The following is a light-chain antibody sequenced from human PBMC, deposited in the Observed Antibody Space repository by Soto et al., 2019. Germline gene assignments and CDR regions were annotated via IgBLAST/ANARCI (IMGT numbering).Light chain of an antibody. Sequence: DIQMTQSPSSLSASVGDRVTITCRASQSISSYLNWYQQKPGKAPKLLIYGASSLQSGVPSRFSGSGSGTDFTLIISSLQPEDFATYYCQQSYTTPPWTFGQGTKVEIK. J-gene: IGKJ1*01. CDR1: QSISSY. CDR2: GAS. V-gene: IGKV1-39*01. CDR3: QQSYTTPPWT.